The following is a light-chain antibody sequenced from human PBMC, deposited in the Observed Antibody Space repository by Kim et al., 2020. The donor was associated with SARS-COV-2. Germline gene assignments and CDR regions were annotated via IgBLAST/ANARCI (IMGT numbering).Light chain of an antibody. CDR3: QAWDSTFYV. CDR1: KLGDRF. V-gene: IGLV3-1*01. J-gene: IGLJ1*01. Sequence: VSPGQTASITCSGDKLGDRFVAWYQQKPGQSPVLVMYQDYKRPSGIPERFSGSNSGNTATLAISGTQAMDEADYYCQAWDSTFYVFGTGTKVTVL. CDR2: QDY.